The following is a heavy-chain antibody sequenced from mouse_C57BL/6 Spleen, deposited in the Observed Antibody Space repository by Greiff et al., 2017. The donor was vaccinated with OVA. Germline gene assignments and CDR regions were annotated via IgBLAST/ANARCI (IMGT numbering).Heavy chain of an antibody. CDR1: GYSITSGYY. CDR3: ARDYDYDEGFAY. J-gene: IGHJ3*01. Sequence: EVQLQQSGPGLVKPSQSLSLTCSVTGYSITSGYYWNWIRQFPGNKLEWMGYISYDGSNNYNPSLKNRISITRDTSKNQFCLKLNSVTTEDTATYYCARDYDYDEGFAYWGQGTLVTVSA. D-gene: IGHD2-4*01. CDR2: ISYDGSN. V-gene: IGHV3-6*01.